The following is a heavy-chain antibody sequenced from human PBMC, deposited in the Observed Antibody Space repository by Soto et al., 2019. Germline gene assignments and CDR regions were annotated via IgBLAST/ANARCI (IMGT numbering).Heavy chain of an antibody. D-gene: IGHD2-15*01. CDR1: GYSISSSNW. V-gene: IGHV4-28*03. Sequence: QVQLQESGPRLVKPSDTLSLTSAVSGYSISSSNWWGWIRQPPGKGLEWIGYIHYSGTTYDNPSLNSRVTMSVDTSKNQFTLTLSSVTAVDTALYYCARGGGNGDAFDVWGQGTLVTVSS. CDR3: ARGGGNGDAFDV. J-gene: IGHJ3*01. CDR2: IHYSGTT.